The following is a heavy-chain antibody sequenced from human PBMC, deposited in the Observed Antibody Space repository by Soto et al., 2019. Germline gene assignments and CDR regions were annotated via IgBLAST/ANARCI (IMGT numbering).Heavy chain of an antibody. CDR3: AKGLSVAAAGSLVY. CDR2: ISGSGGST. Sequence: PGGSLRLSCAASGFTFSTYAMSWVRQAPGKGLEWVSAISGSGGSTYYADSVKGRFTISRDNSKDTLYLQMNSLRAEDTAVYYCAKGLSVAAAGSLVYWGQGTLVTVSS. D-gene: IGHD6-13*01. J-gene: IGHJ4*02. V-gene: IGHV3-23*01. CDR1: GFTFSTYA.